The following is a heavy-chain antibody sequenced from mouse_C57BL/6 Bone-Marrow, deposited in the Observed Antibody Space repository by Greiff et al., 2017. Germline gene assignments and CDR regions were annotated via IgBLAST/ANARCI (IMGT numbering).Heavy chain of an antibody. CDR3: ARTGPLGRDFDF. D-gene: IGHD4-1*01. CDR1: GYTFTSYW. J-gene: IGHJ2*01. V-gene: IGHV1-55*01. CDR2: IYPTSGRT. Sequence: VQLQQPGAELVKPGASVKMSCKASGYTFTSYWITWVKQRPGQGLEWIGDIYPTSGRTNYNEKFKSKAILTVDTSSNTAYMQLSSLTSEDSAVFYCARTGPLGRDFDFRGQGTTLTVAS.